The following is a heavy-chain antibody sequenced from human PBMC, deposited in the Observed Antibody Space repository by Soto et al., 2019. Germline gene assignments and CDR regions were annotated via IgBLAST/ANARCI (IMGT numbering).Heavy chain of an antibody. Sequence: PGGSLRLSCAASGFTFDDYAMHLVRQAPGKGLEWVSGISWNSGSIGYADSVKGRFTISRDNAKNSLYLQMNSLRAEDTALYYCAKGGSSQYYFDYWGQGTLVTVSS. CDR2: ISWNSGSI. CDR3: AKGGSSQYYFDY. J-gene: IGHJ4*02. CDR1: GFTFDDYA. V-gene: IGHV3-9*01. D-gene: IGHD6-13*01.